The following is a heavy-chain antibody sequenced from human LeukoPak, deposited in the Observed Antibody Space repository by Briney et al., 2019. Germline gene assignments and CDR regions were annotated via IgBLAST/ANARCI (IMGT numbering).Heavy chain of an antibody. J-gene: IGHJ4*02. Sequence: TSETLSLTCTVSGGSISSGSYYWGWIRQPPGKGLEWIGSIYYSGSTYYNPSLKSRVTISVDTSKNQFSLKLSSVTAADTAVYYCARRRRIAVAGLGGYFDYWGQGTLVTVSS. CDR2: IYYSGST. CDR3: ARRRRIAVAGLGGYFDY. D-gene: IGHD6-19*01. V-gene: IGHV4-39*01. CDR1: GGSISSGSYY.